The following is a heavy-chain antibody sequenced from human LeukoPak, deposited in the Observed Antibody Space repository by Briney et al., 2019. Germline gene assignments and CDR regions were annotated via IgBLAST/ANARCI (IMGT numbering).Heavy chain of an antibody. V-gene: IGHV4-61*02. CDR1: GGSISSGTYY. CDR2: MDISGTT. CDR3: ARGRSGSYYFDY. Sequence: SQTLSLTCTVSGGSISSGTYYWRRLPPPDGIDLVWIGRMDISGTTNYNPSLKSRVTISVDTPKNQFSLRLNSVTAADTAVYYCARGRSGSYYFDYWGQGTLVTVSS. D-gene: IGHD1-26*01. J-gene: IGHJ4*02.